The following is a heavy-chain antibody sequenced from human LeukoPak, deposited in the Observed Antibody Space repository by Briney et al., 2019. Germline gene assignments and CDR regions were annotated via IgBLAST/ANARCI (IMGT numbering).Heavy chain of an antibody. D-gene: IGHD3-22*01. CDR1: GYTFTSYY. J-gene: IGHJ6*03. CDR3: ARDTYYDSSGYYRPYYYYMDV. V-gene: IGHV1-46*01. Sequence: ASVKVSCKASGYTFTSYYMHWVRQAPGQGLEWMGIINPSGGSTSYAQKFQGRVTMTRDTSTSTVYMELSSLRSEDTAVYYCARDTYYDSSGYYRPYYYYMDVWGKGTTVTISS. CDR2: INPSGGST.